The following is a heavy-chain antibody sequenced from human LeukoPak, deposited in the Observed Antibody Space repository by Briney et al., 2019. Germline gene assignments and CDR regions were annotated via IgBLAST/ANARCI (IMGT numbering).Heavy chain of an antibody. CDR1: GGSISSYY. Sequence: SETLSLTCTVSGGSISSYYWSWIRQPPGKGLEWIGYIYYSGSTSYNPSLKSRVTISVDTSKNQFSLKLSSVIAADTAVYYCARVPPYYYDSSGRTAFDTWGQGTLVIVSS. D-gene: IGHD3-22*01. J-gene: IGHJ3*02. CDR2: IYYSGST. CDR3: ARVPPYYYDSSGRTAFDT. V-gene: IGHV4-59*01.